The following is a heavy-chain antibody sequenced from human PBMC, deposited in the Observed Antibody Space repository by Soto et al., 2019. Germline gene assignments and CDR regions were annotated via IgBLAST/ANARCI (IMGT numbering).Heavy chain of an antibody. CDR1: GFTFSSYP. D-gene: IGHD6-13*01. V-gene: IGHV3-30*04. CDR2: ISNDGRDK. CDR3: ARDLNIAAAGYYFDY. Sequence: QVQLVESGGGVVQPGRSLRLSCAASGFTFSSYPMHWVRRAPGKGLEWVAVISNDGRDKHHADSVKGRFTIFRDNSKNTLYLQMNSLRPEDTAVYYCARDLNIAAAGYYFDYWGQGTLVTVSS. J-gene: IGHJ4*02.